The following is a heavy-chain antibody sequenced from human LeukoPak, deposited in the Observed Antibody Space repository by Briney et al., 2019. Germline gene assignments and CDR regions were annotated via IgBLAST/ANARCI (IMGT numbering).Heavy chain of an antibody. Sequence: GASVKVSCKASGYTFTGYYMHWVRQAPGQGLEWMGWINPNSGSTNYAQKFQGRVTMTRDTSISTAYMELSSLRSDDTAVYYCARVLRGIEAAGTRWFDPWGQGTLVTVSS. CDR3: ARVLRGIEAAGTRWFDP. CDR2: INPNSGST. J-gene: IGHJ5*02. V-gene: IGHV1-2*02. CDR1: GYTFTGYY. D-gene: IGHD6-13*01.